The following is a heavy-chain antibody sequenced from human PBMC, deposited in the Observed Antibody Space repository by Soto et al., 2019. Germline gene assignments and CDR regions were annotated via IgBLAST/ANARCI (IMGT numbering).Heavy chain of an antibody. CDR3: AIELGGWGDY. CDR2: ISAYSGNT. D-gene: IGHD3-16*01. Sequence: QVQLVQSGAEVKKPGASVKVSCKASCYTFTSYGISWVRQTPGQGLEWMGWISAYSGNTNYAPKLQGRVTMTTDTSTSTAYMELRRLRSDDTAGYYCAIELGGWGDYWGQGTLVTVSS. CDR1: CYTFTSYG. V-gene: IGHV1-18*01. J-gene: IGHJ4*02.